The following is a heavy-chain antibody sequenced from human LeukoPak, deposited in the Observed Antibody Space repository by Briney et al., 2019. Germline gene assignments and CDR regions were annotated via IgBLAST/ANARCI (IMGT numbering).Heavy chain of an antibody. V-gene: IGHV4-38-2*02. D-gene: IGHD2-2*02. CDR3: ARVEDVDTENDY. Sequence: SETLSLTCTVSGYSISSGYYWGWIRPPPGKGLEWIGSIYHSGSTYYNPSLKSRVTISVDTSKNQFSLKLSSVTAADTAVYYCARVEDVDTENDYWGQGTLVTVSS. CDR1: GYSISSGYY. CDR2: IYHSGST. J-gene: IGHJ4*02.